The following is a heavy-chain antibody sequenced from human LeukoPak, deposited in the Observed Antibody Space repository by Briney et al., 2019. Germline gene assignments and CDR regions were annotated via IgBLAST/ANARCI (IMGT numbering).Heavy chain of an antibody. J-gene: IGHJ4*02. CDR3: ARGGSSSLFDY. CDR1: GGSISSYY. CDR2: IYYSGST. V-gene: IGHV4-59*01. D-gene: IGHD6-13*01. Sequence: PSETLSLTCTVSGGSISSYYWSWIRQPPGKGLEWIGYIYYSGSTNYNPSLKSRVTISVDTSKNQFSLKLSSVTAADTAVYYCARGGSSSLFDYWGQGTLVTVSS.